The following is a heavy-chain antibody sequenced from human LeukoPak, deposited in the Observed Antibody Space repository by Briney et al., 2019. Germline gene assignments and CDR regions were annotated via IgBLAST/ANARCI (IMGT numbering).Heavy chain of an antibody. CDR1: SGSISGGTYY. D-gene: IGHD3-10*01. CDR3: ARDLLHLGYAFDI. J-gene: IGHJ3*02. Sequence: TSETLSLTCTVSSGSISGGTYYWSWIRQPAGKGLEWIGRIYSSGSTNYNPSLKSRVTISVDTSKNQFSLKLSSVTAADTAVYYCARDLLHLGYAFDIWGRGTMVTVSS. V-gene: IGHV4-61*02. CDR2: IYSSGST.